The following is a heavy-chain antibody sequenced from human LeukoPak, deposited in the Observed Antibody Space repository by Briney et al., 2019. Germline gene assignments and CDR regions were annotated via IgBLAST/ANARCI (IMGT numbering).Heavy chain of an antibody. CDR3: ARGYCSGGTCYPTSFDY. V-gene: IGHV3-66*01. CDR1: GFTVSSNY. J-gene: IGHJ4*02. Sequence: GSLRLSCAASGFTVSSNYMSWVRQAPGKGLEWVSIIYSGGNTYYTDSVKGRFTISRDSSKNTLYLQMNSLRVEDTAVYYCARGYCSGGTCYPTSFDYWGQGTLVTVPS. CDR2: IYSGGNT. D-gene: IGHD2-15*01.